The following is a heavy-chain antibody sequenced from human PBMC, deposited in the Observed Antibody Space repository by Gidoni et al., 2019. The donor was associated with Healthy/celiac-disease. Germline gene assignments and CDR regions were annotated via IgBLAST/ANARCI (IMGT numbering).Heavy chain of an antibody. J-gene: IGHJ4*02. CDR3: ARGSRNVLRYFDWLPPSSNFDY. CDR2: INHSGST. V-gene: IGHV4-34*01. D-gene: IGHD3-9*01. CDR1: GGSFSGYY. Sequence: QVQLQQWGAGLLKPSETLSLTCAVYGGSFSGYYWSWIRQPPGKGLEWIGEINHSGSTNYNPSLKSRVTISVDTSKNQFSLKLSSVTAADTAVYYCARGSRNVLRYFDWLPPSSNFDYWGQGTLVTVSS.